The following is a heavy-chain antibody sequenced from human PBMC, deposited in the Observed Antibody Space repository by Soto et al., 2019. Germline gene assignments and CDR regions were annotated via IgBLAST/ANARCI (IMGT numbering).Heavy chain of an antibody. CDR3: TTGLSNGYYNFDY. D-gene: IGHD3-22*01. J-gene: IGHJ4*02. CDR1: GFTFSNAW. CDR2: IKSKADGGTI. V-gene: IGHV3-15*01. Sequence: GGSLRLSCAASGFTFSNAWMSWVRQAPGKGLEWVGRIKSKADGGTIDYAAPVKGRITISRDHSKDTLYLHMNSLKTEDTAVYYCTTGLSNGYYNFDYWGQGTPVTSPQ.